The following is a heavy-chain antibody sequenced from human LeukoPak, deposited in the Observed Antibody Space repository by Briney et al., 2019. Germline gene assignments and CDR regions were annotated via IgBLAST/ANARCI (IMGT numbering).Heavy chain of an antibody. CDR1: GGSISSYY. V-gene: IGHV4-59*01. Sequence: PSETLSLTCTVSGGSISSYYWSWIRQPPGKGLEWIGYIYYSGSTNYNPSLKSRVTISVDTSKNQLSLKLSSVTAADTTVYYCARGNYYDMSQTPYSYAFDIWGQGTMVTVSS. CDR2: IYYSGST. D-gene: IGHD3-22*01. CDR3: ARGNYYDMSQTPYSYAFDI. J-gene: IGHJ3*02.